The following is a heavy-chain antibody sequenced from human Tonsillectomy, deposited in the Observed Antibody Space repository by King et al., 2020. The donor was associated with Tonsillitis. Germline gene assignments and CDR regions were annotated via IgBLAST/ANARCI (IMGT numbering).Heavy chain of an antibody. V-gene: IGHV3-7*01. Sequence: QLVQSGGGLVQPGGSLRLSCAASGFTFSSYWMSWVRQAPGKGREWVANIKGDGSDKYYLDSGEGRFTISRDNARNSLYLEMNTLRADDTAKYYCARVRDNTSRHRAGDSLGQGTLVTVSP. D-gene: IGHD2/OR15-2a*01. CDR2: IKGDGSDK. CDR3: ARVRDNTSRHRAGDS. CDR1: GFTFSSYW. J-gene: IGHJ4*02.